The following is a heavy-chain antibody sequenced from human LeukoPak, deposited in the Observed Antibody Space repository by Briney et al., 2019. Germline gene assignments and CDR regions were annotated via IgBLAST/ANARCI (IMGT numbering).Heavy chain of an antibody. J-gene: IGHJ6*04. CDR1: GFAFNTYA. CDR3: AREGSGWYWSYYYYGMDV. CDR2: IWHDGSHK. D-gene: IGHD6-19*01. V-gene: IGHV3-33*01. Sequence: PGGSLRLSCAASGFAFNTYAMHWVRQAPGQGLEWVALIWHDGSHKFYSNSVRGQFTISRDNSKNTVSLQMNNLRPEDTAVYYCAREGSGWYWSYYYYGMDVWGKGTTVTVSS.